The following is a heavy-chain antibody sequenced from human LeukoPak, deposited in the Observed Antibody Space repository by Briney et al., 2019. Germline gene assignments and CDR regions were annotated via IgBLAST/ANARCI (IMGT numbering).Heavy chain of an antibody. CDR3: AKERFGSGWTTHYYYGMDV. J-gene: IGHJ6*02. D-gene: IGHD6-19*01. CDR2: ISWDGGST. CDR1: GFTFDDYT. Sequence: GGSLRLSCAASGFTFDDYTMHWVRQAPGKGLEWVSLISWDGGSTYYADSVKGRFTISRDNSKNSLYLQMNSLRTEDTALYYSAKERFGSGWTTHYYYGMDVWGQGTTVTVSS. V-gene: IGHV3-43*01.